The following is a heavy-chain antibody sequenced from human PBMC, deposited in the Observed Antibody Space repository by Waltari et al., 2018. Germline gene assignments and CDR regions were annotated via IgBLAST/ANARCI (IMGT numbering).Heavy chain of an antibody. CDR2: ISYEGSNK. CDR1: GFTFSSYA. V-gene: IGHV3-30-3*01. D-gene: IGHD6-19*01. CDR3: ARDRRQWLVERGGYFDY. Sequence: QVQLVESGGGVVQPGRSLRLSCAASGFTFSSYAMHWVRQAPGKGLEWVAGISYEGSNKYYADSVKGRFTISRDNSKNTLYLQMNSLRAEDTAVYYCARDRRQWLVERGGYFDYWGQGTLVTVSS. J-gene: IGHJ4*02.